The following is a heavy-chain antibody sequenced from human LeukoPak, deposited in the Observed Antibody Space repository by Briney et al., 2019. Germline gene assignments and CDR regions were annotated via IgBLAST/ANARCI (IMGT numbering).Heavy chain of an antibody. Sequence: PGGSLRLSCAASGFTFSTYRMHWVRQAPGKGLVWVSHLSPYGRGSNYTDSVKGRFTVSRDNAKNTLYLQMKSLRAEDTAVHYCTRSPSLGGNYWGFDYWGQGTLVTVSS. V-gene: IGHV3-74*01. J-gene: IGHJ4*02. CDR3: TRSPSLGGNYWGFDY. CDR2: LSPYGRGS. D-gene: IGHD1-26*01. CDR1: GFTFSTYR.